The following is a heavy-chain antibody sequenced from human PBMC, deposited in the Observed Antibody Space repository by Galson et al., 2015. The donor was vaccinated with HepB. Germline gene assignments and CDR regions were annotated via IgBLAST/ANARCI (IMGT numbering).Heavy chain of an antibody. CDR1: GYTFTSYA. CDR3: ARLGRKVATLDY. CDR2: INAGNGNT. Sequence: SVKVSCKASGYTFTSYATHWVRQAPGQRLEWMGWINAGNGNTKYSQKFQGRVTITRDTSASTAYMELSSLRSEDTAVYYCARLGRKVATLDYWGQGTLVTVSS. D-gene: IGHD5-12*01. J-gene: IGHJ4*02. V-gene: IGHV1-3*01.